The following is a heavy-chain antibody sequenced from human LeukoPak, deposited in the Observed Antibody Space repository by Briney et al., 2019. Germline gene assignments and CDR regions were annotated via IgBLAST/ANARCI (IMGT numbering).Heavy chain of an antibody. J-gene: IGHJ4*02. D-gene: IGHD2-2*01. Sequence: PGRSLRLSCAASGFTFSSYAMPWVRQAPGKGLEWVAVILYEGRNKYYEDSVKGRFTSSRDNSKNTLYLQMNSLRAEDTAVYYCARYCSSTSCRHFDYWGQGTLVTVSS. CDR2: ILYEGRNK. CDR3: ARYCSSTSCRHFDY. V-gene: IGHV3-30*04. CDR1: GFTFSSYA.